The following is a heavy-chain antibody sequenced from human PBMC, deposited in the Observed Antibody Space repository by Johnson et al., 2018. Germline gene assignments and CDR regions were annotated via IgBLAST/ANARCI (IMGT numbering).Heavy chain of an antibody. CDR1: GGTFSSYA. D-gene: IGHD3-10*01. J-gene: IGHJ6*02. Sequence: QVQLVQSGAEVKKPGSSVKVSCKASGGTFSSYAISWVRQAPGQGLEWMGGIIPIFGTANYAQKFQGRVTITADESTSTAYMELSSLGSEDTAVYYCARDKITMVRGVIPYDYGMDVWGQGTTVTVSS. V-gene: IGHV1-69*01. CDR3: ARDKITMVRGVIPYDYGMDV. CDR2: IIPIFGTA.